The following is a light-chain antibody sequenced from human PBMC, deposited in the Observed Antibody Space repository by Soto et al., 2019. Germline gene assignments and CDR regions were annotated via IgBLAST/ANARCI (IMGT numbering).Light chain of an antibody. CDR3: QTWGTGIHV. V-gene: IGLV4-69*01. J-gene: IGLJ1*01. Sequence: QLVLTQSPSASASLGASVKLTCTLSSGHSNYAIAWHQQQPEKGPRFLMKVNSDGSHNKGDGTPDRFSGSSSGAERYLTISSLQSEDEADYYCQTWGTGIHVFGTGTKLTVL. CDR1: SGHSNYA. CDR2: VNSDGSH.